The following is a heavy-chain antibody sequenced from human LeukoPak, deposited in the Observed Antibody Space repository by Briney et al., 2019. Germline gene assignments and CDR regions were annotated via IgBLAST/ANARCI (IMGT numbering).Heavy chain of an antibody. CDR2: ISSSSSYT. V-gene: IGHV3-48*03. J-gene: IGHJ4*02. Sequence: PGGSLRLSCAASGFTFSSYEMNWVRQAPGKGLEWVSYISSSSSYTNYADSVKGRFTISRDNAKNSLYLQMNSLRAEDTAVYYCARSNYYDSSGYAPLFDYWGQGTLVTVSS. D-gene: IGHD3-22*01. CDR3: ARSNYYDSSGYAPLFDY. CDR1: GFTFSSYE.